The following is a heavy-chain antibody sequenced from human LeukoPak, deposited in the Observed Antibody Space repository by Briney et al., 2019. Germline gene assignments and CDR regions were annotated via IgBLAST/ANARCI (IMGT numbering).Heavy chain of an antibody. CDR3: AEFDSSGYYADY. D-gene: IGHD3-22*01. CDR1: GFTFSSYS. V-gene: IGHV3-48*04. Sequence: GGSLRLSCAASGFTFSSYSMNWVRQAPGKGLEWVSNIRGSSDTVYYADSVKGRFTISRDNAKNSLYLQMNSLRAEDTAVYYCAEFDSSGYYADYWGQGTLVTVSS. J-gene: IGHJ4*02. CDR2: IRGSSDTV.